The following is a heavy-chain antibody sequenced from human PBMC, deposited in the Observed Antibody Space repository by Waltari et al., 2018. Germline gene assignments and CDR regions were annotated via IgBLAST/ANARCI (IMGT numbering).Heavy chain of an antibody. Sequence: QLQLQESGSGLVKPSQTLSLTCAVSGGSISSGGYSWSWIRQPPGKGLEWIGYIYHSGSTYDNPSLNSRVTISVDRSKNQFSLKLSSVTAADTAVYYCARGGSGYYDFWSGYLDYWGQGTLVTVSS. V-gene: IGHV4-30-2*01. D-gene: IGHD3-3*01. CDR2: IYHSGST. CDR3: ARGGSGYYDFWSGYLDY. CDR1: GGSISSGGYS. J-gene: IGHJ4*02.